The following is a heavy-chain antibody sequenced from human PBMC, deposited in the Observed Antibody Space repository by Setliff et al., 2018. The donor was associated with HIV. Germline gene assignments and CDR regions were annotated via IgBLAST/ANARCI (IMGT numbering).Heavy chain of an antibody. D-gene: IGHD5-18*01. V-gene: IGHV4-61*02. CDR2: VYVTGSS. CDR3: ASRRMRGNSHGYFDY. Sequence: SETLSLTCTVSGVSAGSGSFYWSWIRQPAGRGLEWIGRVYVTGSSAYNPSLKSRVSMSVLGSRNQISLKLTPVTAADTAVYYCASRRMRGNSHGYFDYWGQGILVTVSS. CDR1: GVSAGSGSFY. J-gene: IGHJ4*02.